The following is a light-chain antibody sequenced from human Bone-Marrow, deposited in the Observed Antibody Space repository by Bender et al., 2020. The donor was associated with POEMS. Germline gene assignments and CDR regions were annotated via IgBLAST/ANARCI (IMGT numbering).Light chain of an antibody. CDR3: SSYTSSSTLV. CDR1: SSDVGGYNY. Sequence: QSALTQPASVSGSPGQSITITCTGTSSDVGGYNYVSWYQQFPGKAPKLMIYEVTKRPSGVSSRFSGSKSGNTASLTISGLQADDEADYYCSSYTSSSTLVFGGGTKLTVL. V-gene: IGLV2-14*03. CDR2: EVT. J-gene: IGLJ2*01.